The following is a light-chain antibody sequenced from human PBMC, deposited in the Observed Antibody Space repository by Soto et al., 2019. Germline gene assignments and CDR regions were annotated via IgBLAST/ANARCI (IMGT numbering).Light chain of an antibody. CDR2: GAS. V-gene: IGKV3-20*01. CDR1: QSVSSSY. Sequence: EIVLTQSPGTLSLSPGERATLSCRASQSVSSSYLAWYQQKPGQAPRLLIYGASSRDTAIPDRFSGSGSGTDFTLTISRLEPEDFAVYYCQQYGNSPPFTFGPGTKVDIK. J-gene: IGKJ3*01. CDR3: QQYGNSPPFT.